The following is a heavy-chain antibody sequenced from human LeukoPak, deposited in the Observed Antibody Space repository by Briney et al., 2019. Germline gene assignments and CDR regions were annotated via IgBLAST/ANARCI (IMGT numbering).Heavy chain of an antibody. CDR3: ARDRSRATSWFDP. V-gene: IGHV1-2*06. CDR1: GYTFTGYY. J-gene: IGHJ5*02. D-gene: IGHD5-24*01. Sequence: ASVKVSCKAPGYTFTGYYMHWVRQAPGQGLEWMGRINPNSGGTNYAQKFQGRVTMTRDTSISTAYMELSRLRSDDTAVYYCARDRSRATSWFDPWGQGTLVTVSS. CDR2: INPNSGGT.